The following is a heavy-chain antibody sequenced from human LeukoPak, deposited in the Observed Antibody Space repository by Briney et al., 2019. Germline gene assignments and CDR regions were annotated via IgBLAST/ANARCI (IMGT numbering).Heavy chain of an antibody. V-gene: IGHV4-39*02. CDR1: GGSISTSSYY. J-gene: IGHJ4*02. D-gene: IGHD3-22*01. Sequence: PSETLSLTCSVSGGSISTSSYYWGWIRQPPGKGLEWIGSIYYSGTTYYNPSLKSRVTISVDTSKNHFSLRLSSVTAADTAVYYCARLNYYDSNWGQGTLVAVSP. CDR2: IYYSGTT. CDR3: ARLNYYDSN.